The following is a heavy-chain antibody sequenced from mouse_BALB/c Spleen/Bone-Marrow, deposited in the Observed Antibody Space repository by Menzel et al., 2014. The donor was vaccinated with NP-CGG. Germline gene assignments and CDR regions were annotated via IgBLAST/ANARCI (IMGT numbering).Heavy chain of an antibody. CDR1: GFTFSDYY. Sequence: EVKLVESGGGLVQPGGSLKLSCATSGFTFSDYYMYWVRQTPEKRLEWVAYISNGGGSTYYPDTVKGRFTISRDNAKNTLNLQMSRLKSEDTAMYYCARGGDSLLRLRSMDYWGQRTSVTVSS. V-gene: IGHV5-12*02. J-gene: IGHJ4*01. D-gene: IGHD1-2*01. CDR3: ARGGDSLLRLRSMDY. CDR2: ISNGGGST.